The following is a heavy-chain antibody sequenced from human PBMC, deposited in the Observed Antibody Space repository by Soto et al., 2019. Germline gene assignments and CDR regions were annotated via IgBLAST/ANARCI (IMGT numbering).Heavy chain of an antibody. CDR2: IYWNDYK. V-gene: IGHV2-5*01. CDR3: AHSYWNI. Sequence: QITLKESGPTLAKPTQTLTLTCTFSGFSLSTSGVGVGWIRQPPGKALEWLALIYWNDYKRYSPSLKSRLTITQDPSKNQVVLTMTTMDPVDTATYYCAHSYWNIWGQGTMVTVSS. CDR1: GFSLSTSGVG. D-gene: IGHD1-1*01. J-gene: IGHJ3*02.